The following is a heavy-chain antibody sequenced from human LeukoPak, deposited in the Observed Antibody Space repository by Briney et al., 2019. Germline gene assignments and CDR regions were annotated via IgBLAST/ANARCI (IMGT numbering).Heavy chain of an antibody. J-gene: IGHJ6*03. CDR3: SRGRTSLIASYYYYMVV. Sequence: GGSLRLSCAASAFTFSDYSMTWVRQAPGKGLEGSSYISGRRSTIYYADSVRGRFTISRDNAKNSMYVQMNSLRPEDTAVLYCSRGRTSLIASYYYYMVVWAKGPTVTVSS. V-gene: IGHV3-48*01. CDR1: AFTFSDYS. CDR2: ISGRRSTI.